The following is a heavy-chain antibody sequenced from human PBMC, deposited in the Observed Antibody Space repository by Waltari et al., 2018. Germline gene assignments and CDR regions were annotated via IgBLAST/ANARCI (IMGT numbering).Heavy chain of an antibody. CDR2: IKSKTDGGTT. CDR3: TTDPEGDSSGYVDY. CDR1: GFTFSHAW. Sequence: EVQLVESGGGLVKPGGSLRLSCAASGFTFSHAWMTWVRQAPGKGLEWVGRIKSKTDGGTTDYAAPVKGRFTISRDDSKNTLYLQMNSLKTEDTAVYYCTTDPEGDSSGYVDYWGQGTLVTVSS. V-gene: IGHV3-15*07. D-gene: IGHD3-22*01. J-gene: IGHJ4*02.